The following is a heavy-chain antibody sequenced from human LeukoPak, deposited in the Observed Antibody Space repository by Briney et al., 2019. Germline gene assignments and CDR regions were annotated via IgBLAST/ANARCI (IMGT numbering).Heavy chain of an antibody. J-gene: IGHJ5*02. Sequence: PSETLSLTCTVSGGSISNYYWSWIRQPPGKGLEWIGFIYDSGSTTYTPSLKSRATISVDTSKSPFSLKLSSVSAADTAVYYCARGTMMVGPWGQGTLVTVSS. CDR3: ARGTMMVGP. D-gene: IGHD3-22*01. CDR1: GGSISNYY. V-gene: IGHV4-59*01. CDR2: IYDSGST.